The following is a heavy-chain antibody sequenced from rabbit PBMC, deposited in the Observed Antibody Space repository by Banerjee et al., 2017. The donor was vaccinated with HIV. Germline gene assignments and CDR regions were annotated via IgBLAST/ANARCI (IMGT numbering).Heavy chain of an antibody. CDR2: IYGGSSGST. Sequence: QSLEESGGDLVKPGASLTLTCTASGFSFSSGYDMCWVRQAPGKGLEWIACIYGGSSGSTYYASWAKGRFTISKTSSTTVTLQMTSLTAADTAAYFCARGGVGINADYGGFKLWGPGTLVTVS. CDR1: GFSFSSGYD. D-gene: IGHD2-1*01. J-gene: IGHJ4*01. CDR3: ARGGVGINADYGGFKL. V-gene: IGHV1S40*01.